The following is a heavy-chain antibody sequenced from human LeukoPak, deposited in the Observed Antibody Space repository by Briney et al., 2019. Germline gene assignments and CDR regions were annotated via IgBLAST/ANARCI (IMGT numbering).Heavy chain of an antibody. J-gene: IGHJ4*02. V-gene: IGHV4-34*01. CDR2: INHSGST. Sequence: SETLSLTCAVYGGSFSGYYWSWIRQPPGKGLEWIGEINHSGSTNYNPSLKSRVTISVDTSKKQFSLKLSSVTAADTAVYYCARGNSGYYGSGSICDYWGQGTLVTVSS. CDR3: ARGNSGYYGSGSICDY. D-gene: IGHD3-10*01. CDR1: GGSFSGYY.